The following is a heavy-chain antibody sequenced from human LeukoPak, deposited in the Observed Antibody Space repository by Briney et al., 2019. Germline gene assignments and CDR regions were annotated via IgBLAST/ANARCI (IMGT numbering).Heavy chain of an antibody. Sequence: GGSLRLSCAASGFTFSSYAMSWVRQAPGKGLEWVAVISYDGSNKYYADSVKGRFTISRDNSKNTLYLQMNSLRAEDTAVYYCARGGHSSGWYRGAFDYWGQGTLVTVSS. V-gene: IGHV3-30-3*01. CDR1: GFTFSSYA. CDR2: ISYDGSNK. CDR3: ARGGHSSGWYRGAFDY. D-gene: IGHD6-19*01. J-gene: IGHJ4*02.